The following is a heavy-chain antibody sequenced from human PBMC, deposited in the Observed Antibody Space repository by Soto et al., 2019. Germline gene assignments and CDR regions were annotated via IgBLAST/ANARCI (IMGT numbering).Heavy chain of an antibody. CDR3: ARGKGDSSGYPGPCFDY. D-gene: IGHD3-22*01. Sequence: SETLSLTCTVSGGSISSGDYYWSWIRQHPGKGLEWIGYIYYSGSTYYNPSLKSRVTISVDTSKNQFSLKLSSVTAADTAVYYCARGKGDSSGYPGPCFDYWGQGTLVTVS. CDR2: IYYSGST. V-gene: IGHV4-31*03. CDR1: GGSISSGDYY. J-gene: IGHJ4*02.